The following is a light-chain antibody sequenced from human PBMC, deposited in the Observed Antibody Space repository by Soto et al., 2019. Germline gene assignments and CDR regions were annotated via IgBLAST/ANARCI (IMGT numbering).Light chain of an antibody. CDR1: QSVSSSF. CDR3: QQYVTSPWA. Sequence: EMGLTHYPGTLSLSPGEIATLSCRSIQSVSSSFLAWYQQKPGQAPRLLIYGASNRATGIPDRFSGSGSGTDFTLTISRLEPEDFAVYYCQQYVTSPWAFGQGTKVYIK. J-gene: IGKJ1*01. V-gene: IGKV3-20*01. CDR2: GAS.